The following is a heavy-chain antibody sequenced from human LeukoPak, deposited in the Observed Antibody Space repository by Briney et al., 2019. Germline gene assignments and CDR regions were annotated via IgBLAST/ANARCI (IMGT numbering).Heavy chain of an antibody. CDR1: GYTFTSYY. V-gene: IGHV1-2*06. J-gene: IGHJ5*02. Sequence: ASVRVSCKASGYTFTSYYMHWVRQAPGQGLEWMGRINPNSGGTNYAQKFQGRVTMTRDTSISTAYMELSRLRSDDTAVYYCARDRRDGYNHNWFDPWGQGTLVTVSS. D-gene: IGHD5-24*01. CDR3: ARDRRDGYNHNWFDP. CDR2: INPNSGGT.